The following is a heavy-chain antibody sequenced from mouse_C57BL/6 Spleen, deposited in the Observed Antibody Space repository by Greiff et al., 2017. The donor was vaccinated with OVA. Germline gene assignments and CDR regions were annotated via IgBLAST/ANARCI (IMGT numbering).Heavy chain of an antibody. Sequence: VQLKESGGDLVKPGGSLKLSCAASGFTFSSYGMSWVRQTPDKRLEWVATISSGGSYTYYPDSVKGRFTISRDNAKNTLYLQMSSLKSEDTAMDYCARDYGSSQYYFDYWGQGTTLTVSS. CDR2: ISSGGSYT. CDR3: ARDYGSSQYYFDY. J-gene: IGHJ2*01. D-gene: IGHD1-1*01. V-gene: IGHV5-6*01. CDR1: GFTFSSYG.